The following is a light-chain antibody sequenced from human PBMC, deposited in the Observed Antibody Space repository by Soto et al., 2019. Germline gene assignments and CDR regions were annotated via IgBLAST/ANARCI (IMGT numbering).Light chain of an antibody. CDR2: ATF. CDR1: QSIASF. CDR3: QQTYTMPLT. Sequence: DVQMTQSPSSLSASVGDRVTITCRASQSIASFLNWYQQRPGTAPKLLIYATFNLESGVPSRFSGRGSATDFTLSINSLQPEDFATYFCQQTYTMPLTFGQGTRLEMK. J-gene: IGKJ2*01. V-gene: IGKV1-39*01.